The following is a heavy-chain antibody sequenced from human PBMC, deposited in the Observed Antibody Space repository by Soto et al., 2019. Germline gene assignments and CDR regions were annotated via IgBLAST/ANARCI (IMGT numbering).Heavy chain of an antibody. CDR3: ARGGDFWSTYREAIMDV. J-gene: IGHJ6*03. CDR2: IWYDGSNK. V-gene: IGHV3-33*01. Sequence: GGSLRLSCAASGFTFSSYGMHWVRQAPGKGLEWVAVIWYDGSNKYYADSVKGRFTISRDNSKNTLYLQMNSLRAEDTAVYYCARGGDFWSTYREAIMDVWGKGTTVTVSS. D-gene: IGHD3-3*01. CDR1: GFTFSSYG.